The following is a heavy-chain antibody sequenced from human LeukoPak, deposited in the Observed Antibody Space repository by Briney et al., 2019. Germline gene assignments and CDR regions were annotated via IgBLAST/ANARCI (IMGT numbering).Heavy chain of an antibody. CDR3: GKHSGSYFYPDFDY. D-gene: IGHD1-26*01. CDR1: GFTFSSYG. V-gene: IGHV3-23*01. Sequence: GGSLRLSCAASGFTFSSYGMSWVRQAPGKGLEWVSGISGSGGDTYYADSVKGRFTVSRDNSKNTLYLQMNSLRAEDTAVYYCGKHSGSYFYPDFDYWGQGTLVNGFS. J-gene: IGHJ4*02. CDR2: ISGSGGDT.